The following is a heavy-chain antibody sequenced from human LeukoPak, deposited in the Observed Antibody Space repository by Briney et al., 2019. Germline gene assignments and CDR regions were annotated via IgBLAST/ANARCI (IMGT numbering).Heavy chain of an antibody. CDR1: GFTFSSYA. D-gene: IGHD2-2*01. V-gene: IGHV3-23*01. Sequence: GGSLRLSCAASGFTFSSYAMSWVRQAPGKGLEWVSAISGSGGSTYYADSVKGRFTVSRDNSKNTLYLQMNSLRAEDTAVYYCAKGSRCSSTSCYSVGLFEYWGQGTLVTVSS. CDR3: AKGSRCSSTSCYSVGLFEY. J-gene: IGHJ4*02. CDR2: ISGSGGST.